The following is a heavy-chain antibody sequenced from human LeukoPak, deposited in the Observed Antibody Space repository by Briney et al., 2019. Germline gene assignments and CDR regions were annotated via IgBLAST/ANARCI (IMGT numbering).Heavy chain of an antibody. J-gene: IGHJ3*02. CDR2: ISSSSSYI. V-gene: IGHV3-21*04. Sequence: PGGSLRLSCAASGFTFSSYSMNWVRQAPGKGLEWVSSISSSSSYIYYADSVKGRFTTSRDNSKNTLYLQMNSLRAEDTAVYYCARNSGYGAFDIWGQGTMVTVSS. CDR1: GFTFSSYS. CDR3: ARNSGYGAFDI. D-gene: IGHD5-12*01.